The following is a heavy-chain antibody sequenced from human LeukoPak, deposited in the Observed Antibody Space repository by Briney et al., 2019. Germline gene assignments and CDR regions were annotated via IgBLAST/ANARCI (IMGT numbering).Heavy chain of an antibody. CDR1: GGSISSYY. CDR3: ARDASGWNTWGFDP. J-gene: IGHJ5*02. Sequence: PSETLYLTCTVSGGSISSYYWSWIRQPPGKGLEWIGYIYYSGSTNYNPSLKSRVTISVDTSKNQFSLKLSSVTAADTAVYYCARDASGWNTWGFDPWGQGTLVTVSS. D-gene: IGHD6-19*01. CDR2: IYYSGST. V-gene: IGHV4-59*01.